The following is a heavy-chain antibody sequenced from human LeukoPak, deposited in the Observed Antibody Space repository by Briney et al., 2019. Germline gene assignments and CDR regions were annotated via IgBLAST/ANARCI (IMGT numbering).Heavy chain of an antibody. Sequence: SETLSLTCTVPGDSISSYYWSWIRQPAGKGLEWIGCVYVTGSTNLNPALQSRVTMSVDTSKNQFSLKLTSVTAADTAVYYCARDRQWLVDHWGQGTLVTVSS. V-gene: IGHV4-4*07. CDR3: ARDRQWLVDH. J-gene: IGHJ5*02. CDR1: GDSISSYY. D-gene: IGHD6-19*01. CDR2: VYVTGST.